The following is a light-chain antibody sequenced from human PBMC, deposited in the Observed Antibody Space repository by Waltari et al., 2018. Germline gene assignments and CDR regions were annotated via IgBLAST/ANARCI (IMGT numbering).Light chain of an antibody. V-gene: IGLV2-11*01. Sequence: QSALTQPRSVSGSPGQSVTLPSTGPSSDVGAYNYVPWYQHQPGKAPKPMVYDVNKRPSGVPDRFSGSKSGSTASLTISGLQAEDEADYYCCSHAGSYALWVFGGGTTVTVL. J-gene: IGLJ3*02. CDR3: CSHAGSYALWV. CDR2: DVN. CDR1: SSDVGAYNY.